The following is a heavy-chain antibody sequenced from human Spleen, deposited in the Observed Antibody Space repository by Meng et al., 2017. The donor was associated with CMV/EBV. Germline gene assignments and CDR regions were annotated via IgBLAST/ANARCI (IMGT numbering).Heavy chain of an antibody. Sequence: SGGSIISSNCYWAWVRQPPGKGLEWIGTLNHGGTTHYNPSLKSRVTMSIDTSKNQFSLQLNSVTAADTAIYYCARDRWSGAWGGFDYWGQGSLVTVSS. CDR1: GGSIISSNCY. D-gene: IGHD3-16*01. V-gene: IGHV4-39*07. J-gene: IGHJ4*02. CDR3: ARDRWSGAWGGFDY. CDR2: LNHGGTT.